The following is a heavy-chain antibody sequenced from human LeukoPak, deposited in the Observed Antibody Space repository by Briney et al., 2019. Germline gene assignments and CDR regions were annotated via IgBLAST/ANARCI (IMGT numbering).Heavy chain of an antibody. V-gene: IGHV3-21*01. CDR2: ISSSSSSI. Sequence: GGSLRLSCAASGFTFSSYSMNWVCKAQGKGKELVSSISSSSSSIYYADSVKGRFTIPRDNAKNSLYLQMNSLRAEDTAVYYCARGSSSWYLGLYYWGQGTLVTVSS. J-gene: IGHJ4*02. CDR3: ARGSSSWYLGLYY. D-gene: IGHD6-13*01. CDR1: GFTFSSYS.